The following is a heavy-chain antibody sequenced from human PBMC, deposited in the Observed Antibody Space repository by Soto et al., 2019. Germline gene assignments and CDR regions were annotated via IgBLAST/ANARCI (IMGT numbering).Heavy chain of an antibody. D-gene: IGHD6-13*01. J-gene: IGHJ4*02. V-gene: IGHV4-34*01. CDR2: INHSGST. CDR1: GGSFSGYY. CDR3: ARGITIAAAGTVDY. Sequence: QVQLQQWGAGLLKPSETLSLTCAVYGGSFSGYYWSWIRQPPGKGLEWIGEINHSGSTKYNPSLKSRVTISVDPSKNQFSLKLSSVTAADTAVYYCARGITIAAAGTVDYWGQGTLVTVSS.